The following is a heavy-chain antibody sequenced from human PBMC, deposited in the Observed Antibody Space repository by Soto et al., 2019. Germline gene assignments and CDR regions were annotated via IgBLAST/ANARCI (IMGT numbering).Heavy chain of an antibody. Sequence: PGGSLRLSCAASGFTFSSYGMHWVRQAPGKGLEWVAVISYDGSNKYYADSVKGRFTISRDNSKNTLYLQMNSLRAEDTAVYYCARRGYSYGYFSPFYYYYGMDVRGQGTTVTVS. J-gene: IGHJ6*02. D-gene: IGHD5-18*01. V-gene: IGHV3-30*03. CDR1: GFTFSSYG. CDR2: ISYDGSNK. CDR3: ARRGYSYGYFSPFYYYYGMDV.